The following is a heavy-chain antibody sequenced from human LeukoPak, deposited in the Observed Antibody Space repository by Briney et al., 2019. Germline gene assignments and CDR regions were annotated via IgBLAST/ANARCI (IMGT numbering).Heavy chain of an antibody. CDR2: IKQDGSEK. J-gene: IGHJ6*03. CDR3: ARFKSGITMIVAAQGYYYMDV. CDR1: GFTFSSYW. Sequence: GGSLRLSCAASGFTFSSYWMSWVRQAPGKGLEWVANIKQDGSEKYYVDSVKGRFTISRDNAKNSLYLQMNSLRAEDTAVYYCARFKSGITMIVAAQGYYYMDVWGKGTTVTVSS. V-gene: IGHV3-7*01. D-gene: IGHD3-22*01.